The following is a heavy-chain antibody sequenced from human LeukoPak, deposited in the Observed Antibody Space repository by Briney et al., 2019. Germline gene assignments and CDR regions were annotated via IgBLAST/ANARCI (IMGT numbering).Heavy chain of an antibody. CDR2: IGGSGSA. J-gene: IGHJ4*02. D-gene: IGHD1-26*01. Sequence: PGGSLRLSCAASGFTFDDYGMSWVRQAPGKGLEWVSGIGGSGSAYYADSVKGRFSISRDNSKNTLYLQMDSLRAEDTAVYYCTKRGAEVGETVAPGDYWGQGTLLTVSS. V-gene: IGHV3-23*01. CDR3: TKRGAEVGETVAPGDY. CDR1: GFTFDDYG.